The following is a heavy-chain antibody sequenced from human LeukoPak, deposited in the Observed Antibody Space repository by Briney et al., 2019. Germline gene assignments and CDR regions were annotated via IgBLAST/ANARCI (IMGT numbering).Heavy chain of an antibody. CDR2: IYYSGSP. D-gene: IGHD3-3*01. V-gene: IGHV4-39*07. J-gene: IGHJ5*02. Sequence: SETLSLTCTVSGGSISSSSYYWGWIRQPPGKGLEWIGHIYYSGSPSYNPSLKSRVTISIDTSKNHFSPNLTSVTAADTAVYYCARDGATGVFETWGQGTPVAVSS. CDR3: ARDGATGVFET. CDR1: GGSISSSSYY.